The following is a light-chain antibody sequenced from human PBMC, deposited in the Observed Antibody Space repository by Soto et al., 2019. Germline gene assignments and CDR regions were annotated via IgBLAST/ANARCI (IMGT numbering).Light chain of an antibody. Sequence: PGERATLSCRASQSVGSSYLAWYQQKPGQAPRLLMFGTSNRATGIPDRFSGSGSGTDFTLTISRLEPEDSAVYYCQQYGSSRTFGQGTKVDIK. CDR2: GTS. CDR3: QQYGSSRT. J-gene: IGKJ1*01. CDR1: QSVGSSY. V-gene: IGKV3-20*01.